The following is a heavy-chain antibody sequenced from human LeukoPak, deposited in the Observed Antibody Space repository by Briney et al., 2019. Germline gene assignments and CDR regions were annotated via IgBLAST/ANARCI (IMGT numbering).Heavy chain of an antibody. CDR1: GGSFSGYY. CDR2: INHSGST. Sequence: PPETLSLTCAVYGGSFSGYYWSWIRQPPGKGLEWIGEINHSGSTNYNPSLKSRVTISVDTSKNQFSLKLSSVTAADTAVYYCARGRIAARRRWFDPWGQGTLVTVSS. CDR3: ARGRIAARRRWFDP. D-gene: IGHD6-6*01. J-gene: IGHJ5*02. V-gene: IGHV4-34*01.